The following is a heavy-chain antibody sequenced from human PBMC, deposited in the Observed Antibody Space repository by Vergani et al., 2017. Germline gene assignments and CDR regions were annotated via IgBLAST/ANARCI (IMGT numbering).Heavy chain of an antibody. D-gene: IGHD2-2*01. V-gene: IGHV3-53*02. CDR3: ARVPINDFLFDY. CDR2: IYSGGST. CDR1: GFTVSSNY. Sequence: EVQLVETGGGLIQPGGSLRLSCAASGFTVSSNYMSWVRQAPGKGLAWVSVIYSGGSTYYADSVKGRFTISRDNSKNTLYLQMNSLRAEDTAVYYCARVPINDFLFDYWGQGTLVTVSS. J-gene: IGHJ4*02.